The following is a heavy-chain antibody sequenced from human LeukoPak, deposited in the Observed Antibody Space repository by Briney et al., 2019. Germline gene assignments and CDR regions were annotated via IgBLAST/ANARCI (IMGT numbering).Heavy chain of an antibody. Sequence: ASVKVSCKASGYTFTSYGISWVRQAPGQGLEWMGWISAYIGNTNYAQKLQGRVTMTTDTSTGTAYMELRSLRSDDTAVYYCARDDILLWFGDFQHWGQGTLVTVSS. J-gene: IGHJ1*01. CDR3: ARDDILLWFGDFQH. D-gene: IGHD3-10*01. CDR1: GYTFTSYG. CDR2: ISAYIGNT. V-gene: IGHV1-18*01.